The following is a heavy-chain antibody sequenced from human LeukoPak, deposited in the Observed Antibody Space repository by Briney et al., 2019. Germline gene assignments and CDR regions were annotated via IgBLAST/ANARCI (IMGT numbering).Heavy chain of an antibody. Sequence: SETLSLTCTVSGGSISSGDYYWSGIRQPTGKGLEWIGYIYYSGSTYYNPSLKSRVTISVDTSKNQCSLKLSSVTAADTAVYYCARRTPSWAFDIWGQGTMVTVSS. CDR1: GGSISSGDYY. CDR2: IYYSGST. CDR3: ARRTPSWAFDI. J-gene: IGHJ3*02. V-gene: IGHV4-30-4*08.